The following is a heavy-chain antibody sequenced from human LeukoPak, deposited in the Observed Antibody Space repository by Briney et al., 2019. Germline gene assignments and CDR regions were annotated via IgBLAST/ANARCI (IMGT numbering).Heavy chain of an antibody. CDR1: GGSFSGYY. CDR3: AREGYSSGWPFDY. V-gene: IGHV4-34*01. CDR2: INHSGST. Sequence: PSETLSLTCAVYGGSFSGYYWSWIRQPPGKGLEWIGEINHSGSTNYNPSLKSRVTISVDTSKNQFSLKLSSVTAADTAVYYCAREGYSSGWPFDYWGQGTLVTASS. J-gene: IGHJ4*02. D-gene: IGHD6-19*01.